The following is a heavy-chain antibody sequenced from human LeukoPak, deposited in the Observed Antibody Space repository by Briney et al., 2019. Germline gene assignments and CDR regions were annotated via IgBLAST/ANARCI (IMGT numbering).Heavy chain of an antibody. D-gene: IGHD3-10*01. CDR3: ARGGASMVRGVATLDY. CDR1: GGTFSSYA. V-gene: IGHV1-69*13. Sequence: ASVKVSCKASGGTFSSYAISWVRQAPGQGLEWMGGIIPIFGTANYAQKFQGRVTITADESTSTAYMELSSLRSEDTAVYYCARGGASMVRGVATLDYWGQGTLVTVSS. J-gene: IGHJ4*02. CDR2: IIPIFGTA.